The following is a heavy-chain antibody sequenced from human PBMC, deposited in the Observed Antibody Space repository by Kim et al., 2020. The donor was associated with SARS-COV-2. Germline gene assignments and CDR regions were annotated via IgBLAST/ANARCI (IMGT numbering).Heavy chain of an antibody. J-gene: IGHJ4*02. Sequence: GGSLRLSCAASGFTVSSNYMSWVRQAPGKGLEWVSVIYSGGSTYYADSVKGRFTISRDNSKNTLYLQMNSLRAEDTAVYYCARVRGYGDYVFDYWGQGTLVTVSS. CDR3: ARVRGYGDYVFDY. CDR1: GFTVSSNY. D-gene: IGHD4-17*01. V-gene: IGHV3-53*01. CDR2: IYSGGST.